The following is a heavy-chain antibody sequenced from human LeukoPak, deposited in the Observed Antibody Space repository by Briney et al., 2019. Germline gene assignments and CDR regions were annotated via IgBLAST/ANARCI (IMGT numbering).Heavy chain of an antibody. V-gene: IGHV3-23*01. D-gene: IGHD6-13*01. Sequence: GGSLRLSCAASGFSFSRYYMSWVRQAPGKGLEWVSTISASGGSTYYADAVKGRFTISRDNSKNTLYLQMNSLRAEDTAVYYCAKKIRDTRSWHYYDYWGQGTLVTVSS. CDR2: ISASGGST. CDR3: AKKIRDTRSWHYYDY. J-gene: IGHJ4*02. CDR1: GFSFSRYY.